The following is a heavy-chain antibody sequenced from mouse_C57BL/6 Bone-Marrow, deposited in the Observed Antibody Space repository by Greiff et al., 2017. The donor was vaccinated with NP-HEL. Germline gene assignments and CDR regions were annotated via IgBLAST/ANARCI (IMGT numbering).Heavy chain of an antibody. Sequence: VQLQQPGAELVKPGASVKLSCKASGYTFTSYWMHWVKQRPGQGLEWIGMIHPNSGSTNYNEKFKSKATLTVDKSSSTAYMQLSSLTSEDSAVYYCARRNYSNSWFAYWGQGTLVTVSA. D-gene: IGHD2-5*01. CDR1: GYTFTSYW. CDR2: IHPNSGST. CDR3: ARRNYSNSWFAY. V-gene: IGHV1-64*01. J-gene: IGHJ3*01.